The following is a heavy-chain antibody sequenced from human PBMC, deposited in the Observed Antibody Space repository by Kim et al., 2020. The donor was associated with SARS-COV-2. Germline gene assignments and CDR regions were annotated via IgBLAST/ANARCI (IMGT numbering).Heavy chain of an antibody. CDR1: GFTFSSYA. CDR2: ISGSGGST. Sequence: GGSLRLSCAASGFTFSSYAMSWVRQAPGKGLEWVSAISGSGGSTYYADSVKGRFTISRDNSKNTLYLQMNSLRAEDTAVYYCAKPLRYGGAHWYFDLWGRGTLVTVSS. D-gene: IGHD2-21*01. CDR3: AKPLRYGGAHWYFDL. V-gene: IGHV3-23*01. J-gene: IGHJ2*01.